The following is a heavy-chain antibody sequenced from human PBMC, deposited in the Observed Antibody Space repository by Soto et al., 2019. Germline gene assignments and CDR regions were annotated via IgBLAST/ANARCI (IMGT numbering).Heavy chain of an antibody. CDR2: ISYDGSNK. V-gene: IGHV3-30-3*01. J-gene: IGHJ4*02. CDR1: GFTFSSYA. CDR3: ARTLTPLYDYGDSLDY. Sequence: GGSLRLSCAASGFTFSSYAMHWVRQAPGKGLEWVAVISYDGSNKYYADSVKGRFTISRDNSKNTLYLQMNSLRAEDTAVYYCARTLTPLYDYGDSLDYWGQGTLVTVSS. D-gene: IGHD4-17*01.